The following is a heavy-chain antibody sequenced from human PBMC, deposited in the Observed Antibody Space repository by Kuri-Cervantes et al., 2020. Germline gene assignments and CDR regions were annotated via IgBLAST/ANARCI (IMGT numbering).Heavy chain of an antibody. V-gene: IGHV3-74*01. CDR2: INSDGSST. Sequence: GGSLRLSCAASGFTFSSYAMHWVRQAPGKGLVWVSRINSDGSSTSYADSVKGRFTISRDNAKNTLYLQMNSLRAEDTAVYYCARANLPYFDWLFSDAFDIWGQGTMVTVSS. CDR1: GFTFSSYA. D-gene: IGHD3-9*01. CDR3: ARANLPYFDWLFSDAFDI. J-gene: IGHJ3*02.